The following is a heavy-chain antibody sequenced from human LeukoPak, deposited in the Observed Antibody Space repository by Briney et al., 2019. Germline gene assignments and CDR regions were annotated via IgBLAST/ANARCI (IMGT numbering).Heavy chain of an antibody. J-gene: IGHJ6*03. CDR1: GGTFSSYA. CDR2: IIPIFGTA. D-gene: IGHD5-12*01. CDR3: ARDPPGAWGGYDQYYYYYMDV. V-gene: IGHV1-69*05. Sequence: GASVKVSCKASGGTFSSYAISWVRQAPGQGLEWMGRIIPIFGTANYAQKFQGRVTTTTDESTSTAYMELSSLRSEDTAVYYCARDPPGAWGGYDQYYYYYMDVWGKGTTVTVSS.